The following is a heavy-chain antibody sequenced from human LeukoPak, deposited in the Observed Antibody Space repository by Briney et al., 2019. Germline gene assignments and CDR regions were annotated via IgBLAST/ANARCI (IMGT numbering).Heavy chain of an antibody. J-gene: IGHJ3*02. Sequence: GESLKISCKGSGYSFTSYWIGWVRQMPGKGLEWMGIIYPGDSDTRYSPSFQGQVTISADKSISTAYLQWSSLKASDTAMYYCARRLVYGRRVRNYDILTGPPESDAFDIWGQGTMVTVSS. D-gene: IGHD3-9*01. CDR3: ARRLVYGRRVRNYDILTGPPESDAFDI. V-gene: IGHV5-51*01. CDR1: GYSFTSYW. CDR2: IYPGDSDT.